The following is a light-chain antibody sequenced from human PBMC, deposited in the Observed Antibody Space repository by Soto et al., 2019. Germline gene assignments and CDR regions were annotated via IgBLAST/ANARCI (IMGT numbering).Light chain of an antibody. V-gene: IGKV1-12*01. CDR1: QSISSW. J-gene: IGKJ5*01. CDR2: DAS. CDR3: QQANSFPIT. Sequence: GDRVTITCRASQSISSWLAWYQQKPGKAPKLLIYDASSLESGVPSRFSGSGSGTDFTLTISGLRPEDFATYYCQQANSFPITFGQGTRLEIK.